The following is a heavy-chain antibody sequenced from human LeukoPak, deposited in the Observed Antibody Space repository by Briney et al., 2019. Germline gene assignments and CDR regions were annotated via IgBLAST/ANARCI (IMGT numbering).Heavy chain of an antibody. CDR1: GFTFSSYA. J-gene: IGHJ6*03. D-gene: IGHD1-14*01. CDR2: ISYDGSNK. V-gene: IGHV3-30*04. CDR3: AKRSQGTGLYYYYMDV. Sequence: GGSLRLSCAASGFTFSSYAMHWVRQAPGKGLEWVAVISYDGSNKYYADSVKGRFTISRDNSKNTLYLQMNSLRAEDTAVYYCAKRSQGTGLYYYYMDVWGKGTTVTISS.